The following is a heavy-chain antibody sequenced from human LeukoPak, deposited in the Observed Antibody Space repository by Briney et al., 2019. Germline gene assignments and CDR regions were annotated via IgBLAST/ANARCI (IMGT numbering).Heavy chain of an antibody. V-gene: IGHV3-33*01. CDR3: ARDIVPAAVDHFDY. CDR2: IWYDGSPK. J-gene: IGHJ4*02. CDR1: GFTFSNYA. Sequence: GGSLRLSCAASGFTFSNYAMHWVRQAPGKGLEWVAVIWYDGSPKYYPDSVKGRFTISRDNSKSTLYLQMNSLRAEDTAVYYCARDIVPAAVDHFDYWGQGTLVTVSS. D-gene: IGHD2-2*01.